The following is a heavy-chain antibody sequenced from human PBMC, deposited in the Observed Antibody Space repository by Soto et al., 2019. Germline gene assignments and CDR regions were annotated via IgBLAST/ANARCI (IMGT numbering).Heavy chain of an antibody. CDR3: GRADPRHYYMDV. Sequence: QVQLVQSGAEVKKPGASVRVSCKASGYVFPSYDITWVRQAPGHGLEWMGWVNPGSGYKGYAQNFQGRVTLTRNMSISTVYMELSSLRSEDTAVYYCGRADPRHYYMDVWGKGTTVTVSS. J-gene: IGHJ6*03. CDR2: VNPGSGYK. CDR1: GYVFPSYD. V-gene: IGHV1-8*01.